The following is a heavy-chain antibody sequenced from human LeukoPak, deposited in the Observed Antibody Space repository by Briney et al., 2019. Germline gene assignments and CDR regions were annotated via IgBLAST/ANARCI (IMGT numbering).Heavy chain of an antibody. V-gene: IGHV3-23*01. CDR2: ITASGDST. Sequence: GGSLRLSCAASGFTFSNYVMIWVRQAPGKGLEWVSGITASGDSTYYGDSVKGRFTMSRDNSKNTVYLQMNSLRVDDTAVYFCARRAIVVVVSASDYWGQGTLVTVSS. J-gene: IGHJ4*02. CDR3: ARRAIVVVVSASDY. CDR1: GFTFSNYV. D-gene: IGHD2-15*01.